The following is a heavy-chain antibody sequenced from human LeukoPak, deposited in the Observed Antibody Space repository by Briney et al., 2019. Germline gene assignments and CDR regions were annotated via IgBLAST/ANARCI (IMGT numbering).Heavy chain of an antibody. CDR3: AKDLIRSSGWYDY. CDR1: GFTFSSYA. D-gene: IGHD6-19*01. V-gene: IGHV3-23*01. Sequence: GGSLRLSCAASGFTFSSYAMSWVRQAPGKGLEWVSAISGSGVGTYYADSVKGRFTISRDNSKNTLYLQMNSLRADDTAVYYCAKDLIRSSGWYDYWGQGTLVTVSS. CDR2: ISGSGVGT. J-gene: IGHJ4*02.